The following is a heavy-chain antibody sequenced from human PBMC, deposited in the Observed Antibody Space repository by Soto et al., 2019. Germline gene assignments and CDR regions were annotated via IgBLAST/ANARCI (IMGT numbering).Heavy chain of an antibody. V-gene: IGHV4-34*01. D-gene: IGHD3-16*01. CDR1: GGSFSGYY. J-gene: IGHJ5*02. CDR2: INHSGST. CDR3: ARGRGEIQGP. Sequence: SETLSLTCAVYGGSFSGYYWSWIRQPPGKGLEWIGEINHSGSTNHNPSLKSRVTILADTSKKQFSLKLSSVTAADTAVYYCARGRGEIQGPWGQGTLVTVSS.